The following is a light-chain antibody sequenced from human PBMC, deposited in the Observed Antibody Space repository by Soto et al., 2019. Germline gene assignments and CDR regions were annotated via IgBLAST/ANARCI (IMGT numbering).Light chain of an antibody. J-gene: IGKJ1*01. CDR1: QSVLYSSNNKNY. CDR3: QQYYSTPRT. CDR2: RAS. Sequence: DIVMTQSPDSLAVSLGERATINCKSSQSVLYSSNNKNYLAWYQQKPGQHPKLLIYRASTRESGVPDRFSGSGSGTDFTLTISSLQAEDVAVYYCQQYYSTPRTFGQGTKVDIK. V-gene: IGKV4-1*01.